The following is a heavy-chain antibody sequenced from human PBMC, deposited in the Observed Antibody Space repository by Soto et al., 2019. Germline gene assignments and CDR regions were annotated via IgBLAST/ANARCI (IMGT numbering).Heavy chain of an antibody. J-gene: IGHJ4*03. CDR2: ISSSSSCI. Sequence: GGSLRLSCAASGFTFSSYSMNWVRQAPGKGLEWVSSISSSSSCIYYADSVKGRFTISRDNAKNSLYLQMHSPRAEDAAVYYCESYSGSYDYSFDIWGQGTLVTVSS. D-gene: IGHD1-26*01. V-gene: IGHV3-21*01. CDR3: ESYSGSYDYSFDI. CDR1: GFTFSSYS.